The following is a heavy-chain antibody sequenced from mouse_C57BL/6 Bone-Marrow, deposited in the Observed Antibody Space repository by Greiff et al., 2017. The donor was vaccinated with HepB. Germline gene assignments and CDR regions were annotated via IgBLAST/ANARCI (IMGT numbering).Heavy chain of an antibody. J-gene: IGHJ4*01. Sequence: QVQLQQSGAELVRPGSSVKLSCKASGYTFTSYWMHWVKQRPIQGLEWIGNIDPSDSETHYNQKFKDKATLTVDKSSSTAYMQLSSLTSEDSAVYYCAKALYYYAIDYWGQETSVTVSS. V-gene: IGHV1-52*01. CDR2: IDPSDSET. CDR3: AKALYYYAIDY. CDR1: GYTFTSYW.